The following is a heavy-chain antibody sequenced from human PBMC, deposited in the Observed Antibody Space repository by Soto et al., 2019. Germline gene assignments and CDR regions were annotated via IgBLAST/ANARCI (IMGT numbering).Heavy chain of an antibody. J-gene: IGHJ3*02. V-gene: IGHV1-69*02. Sequence: ASVKVSCKASGGTFSSYTISWVRQAPGQGLDWMGRIIPILGIANYAQKFQGRVTITADKSTSTAYMELSSLRSEDTAVYYCASSPTCSSTRCYRDDVFDIWGQGTMVTVSS. CDR1: GGTFSSYT. CDR2: IIPILGIA. D-gene: IGHD2-2*02. CDR3: ASSPTCSSTRCYRDDVFDI.